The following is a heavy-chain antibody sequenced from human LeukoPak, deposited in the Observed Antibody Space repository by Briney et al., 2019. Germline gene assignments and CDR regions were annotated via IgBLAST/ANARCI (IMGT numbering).Heavy chain of an antibody. CDR2: IYYRGTT. J-gene: IGHJ4*02. V-gene: IGHV4-39*07. D-gene: IGHD6-19*01. CDR3: ARGVSEYSSGWREKFDY. CDR1: GDSITSSSYY. Sequence: SETLSLTCTVSGDSITSSSYYWGWIRQPPGKGLEWLGTIYYRGTTYYNPSLKSRVTISVDTSKNQFSLRLNSVTAADTAVYYCARGVSEYSSGWREKFDYWGQGTLVTVSS.